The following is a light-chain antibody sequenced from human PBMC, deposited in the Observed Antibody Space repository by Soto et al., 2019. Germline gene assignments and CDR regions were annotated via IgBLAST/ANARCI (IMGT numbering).Light chain of an antibody. CDR1: QSISNY. CDR3: QQSYSTPT. Sequence: DIQMTQSPSSLSASVGDRVTITCRASQSISNYLNWYQQKPGQAPNRLIYAASSLHSGVPSRFSGSGSGTDFTLTISSLQPEDFATYYCQQSYSTPTFGGGTKVEIK. V-gene: IGKV1-39*01. CDR2: AAS. J-gene: IGKJ4*01.